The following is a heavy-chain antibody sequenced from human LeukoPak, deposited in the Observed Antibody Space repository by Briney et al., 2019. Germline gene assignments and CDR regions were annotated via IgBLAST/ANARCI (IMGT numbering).Heavy chain of an antibody. V-gene: IGHV1-69*01. CDR2: IIPIFGTA. CDR3: SSGSPVVTSDAFDI. CDR1: GGTFSSYA. J-gene: IGHJ3*02. D-gene: IGHD2-21*02. Sequence: ASVKVSCKASGGTFSSYAISWVRQAPGQGLEWMGGIIPIFGTANYAQKFQGRVTITADESTSTAYMELSSLRSEDTAVYYCSSGSPVVTSDAFDIWGQGTMVTVSS.